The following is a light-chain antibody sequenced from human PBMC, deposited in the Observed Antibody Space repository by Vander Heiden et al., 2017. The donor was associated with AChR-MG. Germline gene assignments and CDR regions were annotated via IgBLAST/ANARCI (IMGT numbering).Light chain of an antibody. V-gene: IGKV1-39*01. Sequence: DIQTTQSPSSLSASVGDRVTITCRASQSISNYVNWYQQKPGKAPRLLIYAASTLQTGVPSRFSGSGSGTDFTLTISTLQPEDFATYHCQQSYSFPRTFGGGTKVEIK. CDR2: AAS. J-gene: IGKJ4*01. CDR1: QSISNY. CDR3: QQSYSFPRT.